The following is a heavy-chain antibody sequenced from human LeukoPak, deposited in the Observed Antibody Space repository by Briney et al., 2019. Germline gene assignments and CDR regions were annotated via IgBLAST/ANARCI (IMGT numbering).Heavy chain of an antibody. V-gene: IGHV3-64D*09. CDR1: GFTFSDDG. CDR3: ARIAAAGTADY. Sequence: PGGSLRLSCSASGFTFSDDGMHWVRQAPGKGLEYVSAISGDGHSTYYADSLKGRFTISRDNSRKTLYLQMSSLRVEDTAVYYCARIAAAGTADYWGQGTLVTVSS. CDR2: ISGDGHST. D-gene: IGHD6-13*01. J-gene: IGHJ4*02.